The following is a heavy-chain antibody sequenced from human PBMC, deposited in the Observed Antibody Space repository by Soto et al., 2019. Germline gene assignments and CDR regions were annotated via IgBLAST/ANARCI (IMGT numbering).Heavy chain of an antibody. CDR2: ISSSSSYI. J-gene: IGHJ4*02. CDR3: ASHPRDSSGYWYYFDY. Sequence: PGGSMRLSSAASGCTFSSYSMNWVRQAPGKGLEWVSSISSSSSYIYYADSVKGRFTISKDNAKNSLYLQMNSLRAEDTAVYYCASHPRDSSGYWYYFDYWGQGTLVTVSS. CDR1: GCTFSSYS. V-gene: IGHV3-21*01. D-gene: IGHD3-22*01.